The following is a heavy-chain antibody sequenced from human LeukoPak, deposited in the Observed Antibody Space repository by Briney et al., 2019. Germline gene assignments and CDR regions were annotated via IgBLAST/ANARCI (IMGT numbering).Heavy chain of an antibody. V-gene: IGHV4-34*01. J-gene: IGHJ3*02. Sequence: SETLSLTCAVYGGSFSGYYWSWIRQPPGKGLEWIGEINHSGSTNNNPSLKSRVTISVDTSKNQFSLDLSSVTAADTAVYYCARQKCTSASCLTKNAFDIWGQGTMVTVSS. CDR2: INHSGST. CDR3: ARQKCTSASCLTKNAFDI. CDR1: GGSFSGYY. D-gene: IGHD2-2*01.